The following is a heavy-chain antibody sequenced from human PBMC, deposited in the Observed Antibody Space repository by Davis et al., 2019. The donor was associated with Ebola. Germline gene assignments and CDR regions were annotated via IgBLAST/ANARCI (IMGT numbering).Heavy chain of an antibody. Sequence: GESLKISCAASGFTFSGSAMHWVRQASGKGLEWVGRIRSKANSYATAYAASVKGRFTISRDDSKNTAYLQMNSLKTEDTAVYYCTRGYSGYDSDYWGQGTLVTVSS. D-gene: IGHD5-12*01. J-gene: IGHJ4*02. V-gene: IGHV3-73*01. CDR1: GFTFSGSA. CDR2: IRSKANSYAT. CDR3: TRGYSGYDSDY.